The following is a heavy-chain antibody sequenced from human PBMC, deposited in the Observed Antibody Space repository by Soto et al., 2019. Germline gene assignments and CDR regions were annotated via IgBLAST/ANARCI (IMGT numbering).Heavy chain of an antibody. Sequence: QVQLVESGGGVVQPGRSLRLSCAASGYTFSSYAMHWVRQAPGKGLEWVAVISYDGSNKYYAESVKGRFTMSRDNSKNTLYLQMNSLRPDDTAVYYCARGGGFSHDGFDLWGQGTMVTVSS. V-gene: IGHV3-30-3*01. D-gene: IGHD3-10*01. J-gene: IGHJ3*01. CDR2: ISYDGSNK. CDR1: GYTFSSYA. CDR3: ARGGGFSHDGFDL.